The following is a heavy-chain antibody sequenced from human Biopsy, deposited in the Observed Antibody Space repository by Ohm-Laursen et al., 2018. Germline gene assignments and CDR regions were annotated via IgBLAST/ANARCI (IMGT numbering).Heavy chain of an antibody. V-gene: IGHV4-34*08. Sequence: SDTLSLTCSVFGKTFSDYQWSWIRQPPGKGLECIGQINQAGTTNYNPSLKSRVSISADASKYEFSLRLTSVTAADTAVYLCGNEVHGRDYWGLGAQVTVSS. D-gene: IGHD2-15*01. CDR1: GKTFSDYQ. CDR3: GNEVHGRDY. CDR2: INQAGTT. J-gene: IGHJ4*02.